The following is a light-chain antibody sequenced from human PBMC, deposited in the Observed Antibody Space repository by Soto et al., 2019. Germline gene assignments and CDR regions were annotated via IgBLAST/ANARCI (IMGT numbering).Light chain of an antibody. J-gene: IGKJ2*03. CDR3: QQYGDPPPYS. Sequence: EIVLTQSPGTLSLSPGERATLSCRASQSVSRSSLAWYQQRPGQAPRLLIFSASSRAAGIPDRFSGSGSATDFTLTISRLEPEDSAVYYCQQYGDPPPYSFGQGTKLEI. V-gene: IGKV3-20*01. CDR2: SAS. CDR1: QSVSRSS.